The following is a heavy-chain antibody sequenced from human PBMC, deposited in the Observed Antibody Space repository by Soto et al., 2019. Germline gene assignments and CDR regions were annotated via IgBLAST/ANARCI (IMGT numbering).Heavy chain of an antibody. J-gene: IGHJ6*03. CDR3: ARHSPPNHCYYYYYMDV. CDR2: IYYSGST. CDR1: GGSISSYY. V-gene: IGHV4-59*08. Sequence: PSETLSLTCTVSGGSISSYYWSWIRQPPGKGLEWIGYIYYSGSTNYNPSLKSRVTISVDTSKNQFSLKLSSVTAADTAVYYCARHSPPNHCYYYYYMDVWGKGTTVTVSS.